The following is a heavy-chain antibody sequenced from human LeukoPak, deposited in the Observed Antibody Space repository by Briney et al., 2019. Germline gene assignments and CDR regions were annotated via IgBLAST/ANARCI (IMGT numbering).Heavy chain of an antibody. CDR1: GFTFSSHW. J-gene: IGHJ6*02. CDR3: ARGGYDDYYYGMDV. Sequence: GGSLRLSCADSGFTFSSHWMHWVRQAPGKGLVWVSRINSDGSSTSYADSVKGRFTISRDNAKNSLYLQMNSLRAEDTAVYYCARGGYDDYYYGMDVWGQGTTVTVSS. D-gene: IGHD5-12*01. CDR2: INSDGSST. V-gene: IGHV3-74*01.